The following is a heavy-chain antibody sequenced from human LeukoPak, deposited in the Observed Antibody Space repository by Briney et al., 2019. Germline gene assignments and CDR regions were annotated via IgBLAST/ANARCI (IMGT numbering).Heavy chain of an antibody. J-gene: IGHJ4*02. CDR3: ATHSGWRFDY. CDR1: GFTFSRYW. V-gene: IGHV3-7*03. D-gene: IGHD6-19*01. Sequence: GGSLRLSCAASGFTFSRYWMSWVRQAPGKGREWVANIKQDGSEKYYVDSVKGRFTISRDNAKNSLFLQMNNLRAEDTAVYYCATHSGWRFDYWGQGTLVTVSS. CDR2: IKQDGSEK.